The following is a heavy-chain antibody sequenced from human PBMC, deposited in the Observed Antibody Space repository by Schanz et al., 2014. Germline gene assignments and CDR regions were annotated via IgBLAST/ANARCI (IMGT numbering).Heavy chain of an antibody. CDR2: RDSSGST. CDR3: AREGTTFDAFTI. D-gene: IGHD4-4*01. Sequence: QVQLQESGLGLVKPSETLSLTCTVSGGSISSYYWSWIRQPPGKGLEWIGHRDSSGSTKYNPSLKSRVTISIDTSKNQISLRLSSVTAADTAVYYCAREGTTFDAFTIWGQGTKVTVSS. V-gene: IGHV4-59*01. CDR1: GGSISSYY. J-gene: IGHJ3*02.